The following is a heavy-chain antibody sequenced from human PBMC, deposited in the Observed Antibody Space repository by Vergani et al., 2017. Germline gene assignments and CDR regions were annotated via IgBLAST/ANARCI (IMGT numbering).Heavy chain of an antibody. CDR3: ARSNSGSYYGGDYYYYGMDV. V-gene: IGHV1-69*12. CDR1: GGTFSSYA. Sequence: QVQLVQSGAEVKKPWSSVKVSCKASGGTFSSYAISWVRQAPGQGLEWMGGIIPIFGTANYAQKFQGRVTITADESTSTAYMELSSLRSEDTAVYYCARSNSGSYYGGDYYYYGMDVWGQGTTVTVSS. CDR2: IIPIFGTA. D-gene: IGHD1-26*01. J-gene: IGHJ6*02.